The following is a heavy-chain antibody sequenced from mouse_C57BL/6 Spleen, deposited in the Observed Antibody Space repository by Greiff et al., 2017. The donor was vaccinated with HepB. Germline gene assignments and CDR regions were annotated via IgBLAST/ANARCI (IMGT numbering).Heavy chain of an antibody. CDR2: ISSGSSTI. V-gene: IGHV5-17*01. J-gene: IGHJ2*01. Sequence: EVMLVESGGGLVKPGGSLKLSCAASGFTFSDYGMHWVRQAQEKGLEWVAYISSGSSTIYYADKVKGRFTISRDNAKNTLFLQMPSRRSEDTAMYYCARLYDVYPYYFDYWGQGTTLTVSS. D-gene: IGHD2-3*01. CDR3: ARLYDVYPYYFDY. CDR1: GFTFSDYG.